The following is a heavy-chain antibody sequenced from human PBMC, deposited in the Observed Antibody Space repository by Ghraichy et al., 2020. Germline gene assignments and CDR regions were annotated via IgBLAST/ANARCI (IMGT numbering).Heavy chain of an antibody. J-gene: IGHJ4*02. CDR3: AVAGDGVLRFLEWFPIDY. CDR2: IIPIFGTA. V-gene: IGHV1-69*13. Sequence: SVKVSCKASGGTFSSYAISWVRQAPGQGLEWMGGIIPIFGTANYAQKFQGRVTITADESTSTAYMELSSLRSEDTAVYYCAVAGDGVLRFLEWFPIDYWGQGTLVTVSS. CDR1: GGTFSSYA. D-gene: IGHD3-3*01.